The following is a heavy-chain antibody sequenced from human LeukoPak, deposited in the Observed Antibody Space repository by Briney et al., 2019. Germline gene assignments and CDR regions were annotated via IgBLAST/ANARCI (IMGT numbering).Heavy chain of an antibody. CDR3: ARLSSMYVVVVPAAHYFDY. Sequence: PSETLSLTCTVSGVSISSSSYYWGWIRQPPGKGLEWIGSMYYRGSTYYNPSLKSRVTISVDTSKNQFSLKLSSVTAADTAVYYCARLSSMYVVVVPAAHYFDYWGQGTLVTVSS. CDR1: GVSISSSSYY. D-gene: IGHD2-2*01. V-gene: IGHV4-39*01. J-gene: IGHJ4*02. CDR2: MYYRGST.